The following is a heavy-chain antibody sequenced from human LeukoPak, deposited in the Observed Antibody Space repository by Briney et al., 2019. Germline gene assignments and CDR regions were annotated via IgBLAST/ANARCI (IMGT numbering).Heavy chain of an antibody. CDR1: GFTFSSYA. CDR2: ISGSGGST. J-gene: IGHJ4*02. D-gene: IGHD1-26*01. CDR3: AKVYSGSYSEYDY. Sequence: GGYLRRSCAASGFTFSSYAMSWVRQAPGKGLEWVSAISGSGGSTYYADSVKGRFTISRDNSKNTLYLQMNSLRAEDTAVYYCAKVYSGSYSEYDYWGQGTLVTVSS. V-gene: IGHV3-23*01.